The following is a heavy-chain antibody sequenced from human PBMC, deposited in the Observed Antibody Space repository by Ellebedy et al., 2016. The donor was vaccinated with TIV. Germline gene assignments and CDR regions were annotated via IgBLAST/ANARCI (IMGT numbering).Heavy chain of an antibody. Sequence: MPSETLSLTCTVSGGSISNYYWSWIRQPPGKGLEWIGYIYYSGSTNYNPSLKSRVTISLDTPNNPFSLKLSSVTAADTAMYYCARGGGSGYFDLWGRGTLVTVSS. D-gene: IGHD3-16*01. J-gene: IGHJ2*01. CDR2: IYYSGST. V-gene: IGHV4-59*01. CDR1: GGSISNYY. CDR3: ARGGGSGYFDL.